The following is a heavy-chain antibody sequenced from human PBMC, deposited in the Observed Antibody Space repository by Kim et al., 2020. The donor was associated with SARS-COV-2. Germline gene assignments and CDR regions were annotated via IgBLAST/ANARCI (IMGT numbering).Heavy chain of an antibody. CDR3: ARDTGGGEDY. CDR2: INVYNGDT. J-gene: IGHJ4*02. Sequence: ASVKVSCKTSGFTFTNNGISWFQQAPGQGLEWVGWINVYNGDTIYTQKVQGRVTMTTDTATTTAYMDLRSLSPDDTAIYYCARDTGGGEDYWGQGTLVTVSS. CDR1: GFTFTNNG. V-gene: IGHV1-18*01. D-gene: IGHD2-8*02.